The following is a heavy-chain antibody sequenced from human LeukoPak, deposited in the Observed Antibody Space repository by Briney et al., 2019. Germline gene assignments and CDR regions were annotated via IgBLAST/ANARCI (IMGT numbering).Heavy chain of an antibody. V-gene: IGHV3-73*01. Sequence: GESLNLSCAPSGLTLGASAVHWARRAPGQGREWVGRIRSKRNSYATAFAASVGGRFTISRDDSKNTAYLQMDSLKTEDTAVYYCTSGYSYGSFQHWGQGTLVTVSS. CDR2: IRSKRNSYAT. J-gene: IGHJ1*01. D-gene: IGHD5-18*01. CDR3: TSGYSYGSFQH. CDR1: GLTLGASA.